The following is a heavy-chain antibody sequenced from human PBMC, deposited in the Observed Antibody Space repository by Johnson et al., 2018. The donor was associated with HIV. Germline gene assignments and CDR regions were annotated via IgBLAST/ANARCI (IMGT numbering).Heavy chain of an antibody. Sequence: QVQLVESGGGVVQPGGSLRLSCAASGFTFSSYGMHWVRQAPGKGLEWVAFIRYDGSNKYYADSVKGRFTISRDNSKNKLYLQMNRLRVEDTAVYYCAKDNTDSSGWFSLSGAFDIWGQGTMVTVSS. CDR3: AKDNTDSSGWFSLSGAFDI. D-gene: IGHD6-19*01. V-gene: IGHV3-30*02. CDR2: IRYDGSNK. J-gene: IGHJ3*02. CDR1: GFTFSSYG.